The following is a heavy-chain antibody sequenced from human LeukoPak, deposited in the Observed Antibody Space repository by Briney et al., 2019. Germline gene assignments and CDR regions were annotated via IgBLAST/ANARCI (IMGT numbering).Heavy chain of an antibody. D-gene: IGHD3-22*01. V-gene: IGHV3-48*04. J-gene: IGHJ4*02. CDR2: ISSSSSTI. Sequence: PGGSLRLSCAASGFIFSSYSMNWVRQAPGKGLEWVSYISSSSSTIYYADSVKGRFTTSRDNAKNSLYLQMNSLRAEDTAVYYCARDLRSSGYYAFDYWGQGTLVTVSS. CDR1: GFIFSSYS. CDR3: ARDLRSSGYYAFDY.